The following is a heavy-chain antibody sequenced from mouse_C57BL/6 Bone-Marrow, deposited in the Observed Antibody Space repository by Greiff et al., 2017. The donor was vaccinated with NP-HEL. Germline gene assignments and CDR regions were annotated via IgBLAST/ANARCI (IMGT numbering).Heavy chain of an antibody. Sequence: QVQLQQPGAELVKPGASVKLSCKASGYTFTSYWMHWVKQRPGQGLEWIGMIHPNSGSTNYNEKFKSKATLTVDKSSSTAYMQLSSLTSEDSAVYYCAIEGTVWAFMDYWGQGTSVTVSS. D-gene: IGHD3-3*01. J-gene: IGHJ4*01. V-gene: IGHV1-64*01. CDR1: GYTFTSYW. CDR3: AIEGTVWAFMDY. CDR2: IHPNSGST.